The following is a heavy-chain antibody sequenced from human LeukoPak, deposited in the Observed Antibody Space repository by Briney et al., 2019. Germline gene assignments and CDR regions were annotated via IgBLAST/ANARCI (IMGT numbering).Heavy chain of an antibody. D-gene: IGHD5-18*01. V-gene: IGHV3-7*01. J-gene: IGHJ4*02. CDR1: GFTFSSYW. CDR2: INPEGSEK. Sequence: GGSLRLSCAASGFTFSSYWMSWVRQAPGKGLEWVASINPEGSEKYSADSVKGRFTISRDNAKNSLYLQMDSLRVEDTAFYYCARDLAYSRLDYWGQGMLVTVSS. CDR3: ARDLAYSRLDY.